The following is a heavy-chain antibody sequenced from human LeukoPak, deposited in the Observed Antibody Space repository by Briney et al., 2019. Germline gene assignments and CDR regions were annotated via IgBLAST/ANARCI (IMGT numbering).Heavy chain of an antibody. D-gene: IGHD2-15*01. J-gene: IGHJ4*02. CDR2: ISSSSAYT. V-gene: IGHV3-11*06. CDR3: ARDQGGSPDSFDY. CDR1: GFTFSDYY. Sequence: GGSLGLSCAASGFTFSDYYMSWIRQAPGKGLEWVSYISSSSAYTNYADSVKGRFTISRDNAKNSLYLQMNSLRAEDTAVYYCARDQGGSPDSFDYWGQGTLVTVSS.